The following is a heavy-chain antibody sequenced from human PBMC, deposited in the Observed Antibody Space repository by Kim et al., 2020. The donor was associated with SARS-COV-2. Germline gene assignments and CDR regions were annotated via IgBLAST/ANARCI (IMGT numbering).Heavy chain of an antibody. V-gene: IGHV4-59*01. CDR2: IYYSGST. CDR1: GGSISSYY. CDR3: ARGGQLERPYYGMDV. Sequence: SETLSLTCTVSGGSISSYYWSWIRQPPGKGLEWIGYIYYSGSTNYNPSLKSRVTISVDTSKNQFSLKLSSVTAADTAVYYCARGGQLERPYYGMDVWGQGTTVTVSS. J-gene: IGHJ6*02. D-gene: IGHD1-1*01.